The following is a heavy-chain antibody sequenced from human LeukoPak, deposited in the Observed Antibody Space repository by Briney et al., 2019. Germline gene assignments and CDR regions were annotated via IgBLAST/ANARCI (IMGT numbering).Heavy chain of an antibody. D-gene: IGHD3-22*01. V-gene: IGHV1-18*01. CDR3: ARGGGGTNALSRPTYYYDSSGLWYFDY. CDR1: GYTFTSYG. J-gene: IGHJ4*02. Sequence: ASVKVSCKASGYTFTSYGISWVRQAPGQGLEWMGWISAYNGNTNCAQKLQGRVTMTTDTSTSTAYMELRSLRSDDTAVYYCARGGGGTNALSRPTYYYDSSGLWYFDYWGQGTLVTVSS. CDR2: ISAYNGNT.